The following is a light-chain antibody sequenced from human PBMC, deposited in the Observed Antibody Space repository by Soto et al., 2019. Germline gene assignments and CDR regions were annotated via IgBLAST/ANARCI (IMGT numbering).Light chain of an antibody. CDR2: GAS. J-gene: IGKJ3*01. V-gene: IGKV3D-15*01. CDR3: QQYHVWPKWT. CDR1: ESVSLS. Sequence: EIVMPQSPATVSVSPGAGSPLSGRASESVSLSLAWYPHQPGQPPRLLIHGASTRASGIPPRFSGSGSGTEFTLTISSLQSEDSAVYFCQQYHVWPKWTVGPGTKVDIK.